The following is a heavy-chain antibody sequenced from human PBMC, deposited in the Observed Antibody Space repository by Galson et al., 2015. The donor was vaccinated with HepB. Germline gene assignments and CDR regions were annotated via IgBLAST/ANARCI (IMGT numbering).Heavy chain of an antibody. V-gene: IGHV4-59*02. J-gene: IGHJ4*01. D-gene: IGHD5-12*01. Sequence: SETLSLTCTVSGGSVSGCYWSWIRQPPGKDLEWIGEIYSSGTTYYSPSLESRLTISVDTSKNQFSLRLRSVTAADTAFYFCARAIRYSAYDYWGQGILVTVSS. CDR1: GGSVSGCY. CDR3: ARAIRYSAYDY. CDR2: IYSSGTT.